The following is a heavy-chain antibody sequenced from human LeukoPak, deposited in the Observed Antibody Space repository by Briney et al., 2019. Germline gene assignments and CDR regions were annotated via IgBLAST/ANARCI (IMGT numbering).Heavy chain of an antibody. D-gene: IGHD6-19*01. Sequence: SETLSLTCTVSGGSISSSSYYWGWVRQPPGKGRGWIGSIYYSVSTYYNPSLKSRVTISVDTSKNQCSLKLSPVTAAATAVYYCAGERGEEYTSGWYKTNYFSNWGQGIRVTVPS. CDR3: AGERGEEYTSGWYKTNYFSN. CDR1: GGSISSSSYY. CDR2: IYYSVST. J-gene: IGHJ4*02. V-gene: IGHV4-39*07.